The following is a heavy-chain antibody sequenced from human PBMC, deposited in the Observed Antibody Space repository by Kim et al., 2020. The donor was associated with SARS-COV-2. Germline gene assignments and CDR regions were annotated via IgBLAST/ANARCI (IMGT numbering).Heavy chain of an antibody. Sequence: SYADPVKGRFTISRDNSKNTLYLKMNSLRAEDTAVYYCAKERGFDPWGQGTLVTVSS. CDR3: AKERGFDP. V-gene: IGHV3-23*01. J-gene: IGHJ5*02.